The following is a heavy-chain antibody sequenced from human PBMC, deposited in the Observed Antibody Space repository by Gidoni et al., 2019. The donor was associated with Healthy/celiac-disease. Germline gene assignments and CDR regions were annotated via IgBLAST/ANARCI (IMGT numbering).Heavy chain of an antibody. Sequence: QVQLVASGGGVVQPGRSLRLPCAASGFTFSSYGLPWVRQAPGKGLEWVAFIWYDGSNKYYADSVKGRFTISRDNSKNTLYLQLNSLRAEDTAVYYCARGLVKAGDRVKIRNFFDYWGQGTLVTVSS. CDR1: GFTFSSYG. D-gene: IGHD3-9*01. V-gene: IGHV3-33*01. CDR2: IWYDGSNK. J-gene: IGHJ4*02. CDR3: ARGLVKAGDRVKIRNFFDY.